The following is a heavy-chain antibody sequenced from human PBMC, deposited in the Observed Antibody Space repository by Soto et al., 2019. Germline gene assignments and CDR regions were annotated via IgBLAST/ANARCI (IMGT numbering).Heavy chain of an antibody. V-gene: IGHV1-69*02. J-gene: IGHJ5*02. CDR2: IIPILGIA. Sequence: QVQLVQSGAEVKKPGSSVKVSCKASGGTFSSYTISWVRQAPGQGLEWMGRIIPILGIANYAQKFQGRVTITADKSTRTAYMELSSLRSEDTAVYYCARGVAAAGGGLDPWGQGTLVTVSS. D-gene: IGHD6-13*01. CDR1: GGTFSSYT. CDR3: ARGVAAAGGGLDP.